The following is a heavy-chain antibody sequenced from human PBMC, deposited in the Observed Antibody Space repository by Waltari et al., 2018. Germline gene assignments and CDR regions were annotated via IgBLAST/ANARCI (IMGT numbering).Heavy chain of an antibody. Sequence: QVQLQESGPGLVKPSETLSLTCTVSNGSINGYYWSWIRQPPGKGRGWIGYIDYSGGTNYNPSLKSRVTISGDMSKNHFSLNLSSVTAADTAVYYCARVPARIAARPMDVWGKGTTVTVSS. V-gene: IGHV4-59*01. CDR2: IDYSGGT. CDR1: NGSINGYY. CDR3: ARVPARIAARPMDV. J-gene: IGHJ6*03. D-gene: IGHD6-6*01.